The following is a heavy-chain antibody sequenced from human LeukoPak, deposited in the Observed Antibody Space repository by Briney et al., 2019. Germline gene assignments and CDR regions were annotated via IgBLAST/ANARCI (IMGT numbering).Heavy chain of an antibody. CDR1: GFTFSSYE. D-gene: IGHD3-22*01. Sequence: GGSLRLSCAASGFTFSSYEMNWVRQAPGKGLEWVSYISSSGSTIYYADSVKGRFTISRDNAKNSLYLQMNSLRAEDTALYYCAKGGSSGYFLDLWGQGTLVTVSS. V-gene: IGHV3-48*03. CDR2: ISSSGSTI. J-gene: IGHJ5*02. CDR3: AKGGSSGYFLDL.